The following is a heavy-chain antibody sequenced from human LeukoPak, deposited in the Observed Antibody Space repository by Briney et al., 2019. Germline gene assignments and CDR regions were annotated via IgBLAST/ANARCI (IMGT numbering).Heavy chain of an antibody. CDR3: ARDRGGTGTSFDY. CDR2: ISGSGGST. Sequence: GGSLRLSCAASGFTFSSYAMSWVRQAPGKGLEWVSAISGSGGSTYYADSVKGRFTMSRDEAKNSLFLQMDSLRDEDTAVYYCARDRGGTGTSFDYWGQGTLVTVSS. J-gene: IGHJ4*02. CDR1: GFTFSSYA. D-gene: IGHD1-1*01. V-gene: IGHV3-23*01.